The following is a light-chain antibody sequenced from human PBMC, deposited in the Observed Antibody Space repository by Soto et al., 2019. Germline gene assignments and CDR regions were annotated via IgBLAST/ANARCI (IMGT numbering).Light chain of an antibody. J-gene: IGLJ1*01. Sequence: QSALTQPRSVSGSPGQSVTISCTGTSSDVGGYNYVSWYQQHPDKAPKVMIYDVTKRPSGVPDRFSGSKSGNTASLTISGLQAEDEVDYYCCSYAVSCIDVYGTGTKLTVL. CDR1: SSDVGGYNY. CDR3: CSYAVSCIDV. V-gene: IGLV2-11*01. CDR2: DVT.